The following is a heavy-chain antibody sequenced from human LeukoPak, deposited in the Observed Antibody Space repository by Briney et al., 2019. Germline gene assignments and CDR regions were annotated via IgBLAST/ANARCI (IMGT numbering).Heavy chain of an antibody. CDR1: GGSISSYY. Sequence: PSETLSLTCTVSGGSISSYYWSWIRQPPGKGLEWIGYIYYSGSTNYNPSLKSRVTISVDTSKNQFSLKLSSVTAADTAVYYGARDWEEWLDYYQYYYMDVRGKGTTVTVSS. CDR3: ARDWEEWLDYYQYYYMDV. J-gene: IGHJ6*03. CDR2: IYYSGST. D-gene: IGHD3-3*01. V-gene: IGHV4-59*01.